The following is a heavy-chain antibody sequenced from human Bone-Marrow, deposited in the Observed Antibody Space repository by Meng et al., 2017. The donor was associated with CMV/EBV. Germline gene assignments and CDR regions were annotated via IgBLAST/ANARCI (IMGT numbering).Heavy chain of an antibody. V-gene: IGHV1-8*01. CDR2: MSPNSGDT. CDR3: ARGPPNWGFDS. J-gene: IGHJ4*02. CDR1: GDTFTTYD. D-gene: IGHD7-27*01. Sequence: SCNASGDTFTTYDINWVRQPSGQGLEWMGWMSPNSGDTGYAQKFQGRVSMTRDTSISTAYMELSSLRSEDTAVYYCARGPPNWGFDSWGQGTLVTVSS.